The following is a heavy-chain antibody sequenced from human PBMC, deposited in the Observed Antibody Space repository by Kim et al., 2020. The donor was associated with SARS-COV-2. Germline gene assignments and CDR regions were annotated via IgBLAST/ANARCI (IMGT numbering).Heavy chain of an antibody. V-gene: IGHV4-39*01. J-gene: IGHJ1*01. CDR3: ASHFRPVVVITTFQH. D-gene: IGHD3-22*01. CDR2: IYYSGST. CDR1: GGSISSSSYY. Sequence: SETLSLTCTVSGGSISSSSYYWGWIRQPPGKGLEWIGSIYYSGSTYYNPSLKSRVTISVDTSKNQFSLKLSSVTAADTAVYYCASHFRPVVVITTFQHWGQGTLVTVSS.